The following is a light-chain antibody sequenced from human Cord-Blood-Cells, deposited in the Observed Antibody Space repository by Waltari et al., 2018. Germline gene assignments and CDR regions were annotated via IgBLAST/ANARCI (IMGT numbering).Light chain of an antibody. Sequence: QSVLTQPPSVSGAPGQRVTISCTGSSSNIGAGYAFPWYQQLPGTAPKLLIYGNSNRPSGVPDRFSGSKSGTSASLAITGLQAEDEADYYCQSYDSSLSGSWVFGGGTKLTVL. J-gene: IGLJ3*02. CDR3: QSYDSSLSGSWV. V-gene: IGLV1-40*01. CDR2: GNS. CDR1: SSNIGAGYA.